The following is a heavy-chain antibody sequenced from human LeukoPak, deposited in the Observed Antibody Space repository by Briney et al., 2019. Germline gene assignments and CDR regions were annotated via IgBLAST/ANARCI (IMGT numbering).Heavy chain of an antibody. CDR3: ARDWGVGGRPGYMDV. J-gene: IGHJ6*03. V-gene: IGHV4-59*01. CDR1: GGSISNRY. Sequence: KPSETLSLTCTVSGGSISNRYWSWIRQPPGKGLEWIGYIYYSGSTNYNPSLKSRVTILVDTSKNQVSLKLSSVTAADTAVYFCARDWGVGGRPGYMDVWGKGTTVTISS. D-gene: IGHD6-6*01. CDR2: IYYSGST.